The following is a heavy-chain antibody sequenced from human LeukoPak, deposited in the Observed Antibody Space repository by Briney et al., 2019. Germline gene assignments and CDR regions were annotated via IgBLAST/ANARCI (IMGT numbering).Heavy chain of an antibody. V-gene: IGHV4-34*01. J-gene: IGHJ6*04. Sequence: SESVYLTCAVYGGSFIRYCWRWIRQPPVNGEKLIGPINYIASNNNNPSLKSRVTISVDTSNNQSSLTLSSVTAADTAEYYCARGGRYFELYYYSGMDVWGNGTTVTVSS. CDR3: ARGGRYFELYYYSGMDV. CDR1: GGSFIRYC. CDR2: INYIASN. D-gene: IGHD3-9*01.